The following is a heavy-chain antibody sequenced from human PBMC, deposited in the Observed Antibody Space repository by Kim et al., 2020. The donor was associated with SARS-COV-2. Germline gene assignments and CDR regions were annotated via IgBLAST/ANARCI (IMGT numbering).Heavy chain of an antibody. J-gene: IGHJ4*02. CDR2: IYSGGST. CDR1: GFTVSSNY. V-gene: IGHV3-53*04. CDR3: ARGPYYYDSSGPYDY. Sequence: GGSLRLSCAASGFTVSSNYMSWVRQAPGKGLEWVSVIYSGGSTYYADSVKGRFTISRHNSKNTLYLQMNSLRAEDTAVYYCARGPYYYDSSGPYDYWGQGTLVTVSS. D-gene: IGHD3-22*01.